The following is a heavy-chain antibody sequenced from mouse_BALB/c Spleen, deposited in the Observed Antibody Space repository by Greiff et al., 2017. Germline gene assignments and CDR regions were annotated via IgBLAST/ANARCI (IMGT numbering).Heavy chain of an antibody. CDR3: ARLYYGSSDVGGY. J-gene: IGHJ2*01. Sequence: EVQLQQSGAELVRPGALVKLSCKASGFNIKDYYMHWVKQRPEQGLEWIGWIDPENGNTIYDPKFQGKASITADTSSNTAYLQLSSLTSEDTAVYYCARLYYGSSDVGGYWGQGTTLTVSS. D-gene: IGHD1-1*01. CDR2: IDPENGNT. CDR1: GFNIKDYY. V-gene: IGHV14-1*02.